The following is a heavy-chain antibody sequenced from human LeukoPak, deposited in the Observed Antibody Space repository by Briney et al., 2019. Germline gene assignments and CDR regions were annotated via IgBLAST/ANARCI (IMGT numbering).Heavy chain of an antibody. D-gene: IGHD3-22*01. J-gene: IGHJ4*02. V-gene: IGHV1-69*05. CDR2: IIPIFGTA. Sequence: ASVKVSCKASGGTFSSYAISWVRQAPGQGLEWMGGIIPIFGTANYARKFQGRVTITTDESTSTAYMELSSLRSEDTAVYYCARVVSDDSSGYPFDYWGQGTLVTVSS. CDR1: GGTFSSYA. CDR3: ARVVSDDSSGYPFDY.